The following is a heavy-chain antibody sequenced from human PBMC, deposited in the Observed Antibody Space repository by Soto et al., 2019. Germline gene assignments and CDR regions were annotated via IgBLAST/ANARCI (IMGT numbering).Heavy chain of an antibody. D-gene: IGHD3-3*01. CDR1: GFTFSSYG. V-gene: IGHV3-33*01. CDR3: ARGPDYDFWSGYYKGDRDYYGMDV. CDR2: IWYDGSNK. J-gene: IGHJ6*02. Sequence: PGGSLRLSCAASGFTFSSYGMHWVRQAPGKGLEWVAVIWYDGSNKYYADSVKGRFTISRDNSKNTLYLQMNSLRAEDTAVYYCARGPDYDFWSGYYKGDRDYYGMDVWGQGTTVTVSS.